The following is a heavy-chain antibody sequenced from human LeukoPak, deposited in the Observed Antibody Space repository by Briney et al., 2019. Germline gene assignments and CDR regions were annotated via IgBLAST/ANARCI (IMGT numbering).Heavy chain of an antibody. Sequence: SETLSLTCTVSGDSIRSHYWSWIRQPPGKGLEWIGYIQDSGYTKYNPSLKSRLTISVDTSKNQFSLWLSSLTAADTAVFYCARTIASRPYYFDYWGQGTLVTVSS. CDR1: GDSIRSHY. J-gene: IGHJ4*02. V-gene: IGHV4-59*11. D-gene: IGHD6-6*01. CDR2: IQDSGYT. CDR3: ARTIASRPYYFDY.